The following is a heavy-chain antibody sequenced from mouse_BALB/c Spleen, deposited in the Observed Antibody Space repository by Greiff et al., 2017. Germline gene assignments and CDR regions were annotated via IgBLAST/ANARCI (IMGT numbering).Heavy chain of an antibody. CDR3: ARDGYDEAY. CDR1: GFTFSSYA. V-gene: IGHV5-6-5*01. Sequence: EVQLVESGGGLVKPGGSLKLSCAASGFTFSSYAMSWVRQTPEKRLEWVASISSGGSTYYPDSVKGRFTISRDNARNILYLQMSSLRSEDTAMYYCARDGYDEAYWGQGTLVTVSA. D-gene: IGHD2-2*01. J-gene: IGHJ3*01. CDR2: ISSGGST.